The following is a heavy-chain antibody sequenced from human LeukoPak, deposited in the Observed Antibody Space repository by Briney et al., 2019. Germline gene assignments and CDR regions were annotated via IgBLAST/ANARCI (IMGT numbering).Heavy chain of an antibody. J-gene: IGHJ4*02. CDR1: GGSISSSSYY. V-gene: IGHV4-39*01. Sequence: SETLSLTCTVSGGSISSSSYYWGWIRQPPGKGLEWIGSIYYSGSTYYNPSLKSRVTISVDTSKNQFSLKLSSVTAADTAVYYCARWGIAAAAQDHFDYWGQGTLVTVSS. CDR2: IYYSGST. CDR3: ARWGIAAAAQDHFDY. D-gene: IGHD6-13*01.